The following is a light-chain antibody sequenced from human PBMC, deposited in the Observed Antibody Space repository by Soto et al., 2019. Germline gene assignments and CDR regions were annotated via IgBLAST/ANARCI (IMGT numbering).Light chain of an antibody. Sequence: EIVMTQSPATLSVSPVGRATLSCMAIQSISDTLAWYQQRPGQAPRLLIYSSSSRAPAFPARFSGSGSRTDFNLAISSLQSEDFAVYYCQQYNNWPPIPFGQGTRLEIK. CDR1: QSISDT. CDR2: SSS. CDR3: QQYNNWPPIP. V-gene: IGKV3-15*01. J-gene: IGKJ5*01.